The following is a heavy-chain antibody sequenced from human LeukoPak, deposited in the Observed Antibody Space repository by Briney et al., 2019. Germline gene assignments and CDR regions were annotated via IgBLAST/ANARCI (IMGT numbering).Heavy chain of an antibody. J-gene: IGHJ4*02. CDR2: IKQDGSEK. V-gene: IGHV3-7*01. CDR1: RFTFSSYW. Sequence: GGSLRLSCAASRFTFSSYWMSWVRQAPGKGLEWVANIKQDGSEKYYVDSVKGRFTISRDNAKNSLYLQMNSLRAEDTAVYYCASYDSSGYYSPSHFDYWGQGTLVTVSS. CDR3: ASYDSSGYYSPSHFDY. D-gene: IGHD3-22*01.